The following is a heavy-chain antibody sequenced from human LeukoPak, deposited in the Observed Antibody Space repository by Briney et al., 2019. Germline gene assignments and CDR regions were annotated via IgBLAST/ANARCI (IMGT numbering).Heavy chain of an antibody. CDR2: IYYTGNT. D-gene: IGHD3/OR15-3a*01. J-gene: IGHJ4*02. V-gene: IGHV4-39*01. CDR1: GMSISSSNSY. CDR3: ARQTGSGLFTLP. Sequence: PSETLSLTCTVSGMSISSSNSYWGWIRQPPGKGMEWIGSIYYTGNTYYNASLKSRVTISIDTSKNQISLRLTSVTAADTAMYYCARQTGSGLFTLPGGQGTLVTVSS.